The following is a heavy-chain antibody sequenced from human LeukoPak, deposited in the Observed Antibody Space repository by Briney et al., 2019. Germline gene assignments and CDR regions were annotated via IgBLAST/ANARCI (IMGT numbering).Heavy chain of an antibody. V-gene: IGHV1-24*01. Sequence: ASVKVSCKVSGYTLTELSMRWVRQAPGKGLEWMGGFDPEDGETIYAQKFQGRVTITADESTSTAYMELSSLRSEDTAVYYCARGGDCSSTSCYPPYYYYYYMDVWGKGTTVTVSS. CDR3: ARGGDCSSTSCYPPYYYYYYMDV. CDR2: FDPEDGET. J-gene: IGHJ6*03. CDR1: GYTLTELS. D-gene: IGHD2-2*01.